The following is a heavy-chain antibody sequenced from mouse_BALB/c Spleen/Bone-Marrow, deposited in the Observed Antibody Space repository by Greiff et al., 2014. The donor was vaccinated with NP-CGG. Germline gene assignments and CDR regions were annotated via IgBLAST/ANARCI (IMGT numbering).Heavy chain of an antibody. V-gene: IGHV1S81*02. Sequence: QVQLQQPGAELVKPGASVKLSCKASGYTFTSYYMYWVKQRPGQGLEWIGGINPSNGGTNFNEEFKSKATLTVDKSSSTAYMQLSSLTSEDSAVYYCTRYGYDPLYAMDYWGQGTSVTVSS. J-gene: IGHJ4*01. D-gene: IGHD2-3*01. CDR3: TRYGYDPLYAMDY. CDR2: INPSNGGT. CDR1: GYTFTSYY.